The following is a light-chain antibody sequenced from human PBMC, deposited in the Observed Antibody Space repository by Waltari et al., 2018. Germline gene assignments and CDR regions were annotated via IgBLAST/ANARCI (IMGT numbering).Light chain of an antibody. CDR2: RNN. J-gene: IGLJ2*01. CDR1: RNTVGNQG. Sequence: QAGLTQPPSVSKGLRQTATLTCTGNRNTVGNQGAAWLQQHQGHPPKLLSYRNNNRPSGISERLSASRSGNTASLTITGLQPEDEADYYCSEWDSSLSAWVFGGGTKLTVL. V-gene: IGLV10-54*01. CDR3: SEWDSSLSAWV.